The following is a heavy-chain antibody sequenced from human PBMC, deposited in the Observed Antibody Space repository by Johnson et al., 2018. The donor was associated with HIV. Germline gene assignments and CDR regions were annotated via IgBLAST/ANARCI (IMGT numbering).Heavy chain of an antibody. Sequence: VQLVESGGGLVQPGGSLRLSCAASGFTFSAYWMHWVRQAPGQGLVWVSRIIRDATTAIYADSVKGRFTISRDHSKNTLYLQMNSLRAEDTAVYYCARDHDGQRLGFAFDIWGQGTRVTVSS. CDR1: GFTFSAYW. CDR2: IIRDATTA. D-gene: IGHD6-25*01. V-gene: IGHV3-74*01. CDR3: ARDHDGQRLGFAFDI. J-gene: IGHJ3*02.